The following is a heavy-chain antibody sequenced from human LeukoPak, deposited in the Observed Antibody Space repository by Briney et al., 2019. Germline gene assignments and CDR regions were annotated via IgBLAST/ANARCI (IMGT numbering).Heavy chain of an antibody. CDR2: IKEDGSDK. CDR1: GISFSNYW. J-gene: IGHJ2*01. CDR3: ARWTDWYFDL. Sequence: PGGSLRLSCAASGISFSNYWMTWLRQAPEKGLQWVANIKEDGSDKNYADSVKGRFTISRDNAKNLLYLQMNSLRAEDTAVYYCARWTDWYFDLWGRGTLVTVSS. V-gene: IGHV3-7*01. D-gene: IGHD2-21*02.